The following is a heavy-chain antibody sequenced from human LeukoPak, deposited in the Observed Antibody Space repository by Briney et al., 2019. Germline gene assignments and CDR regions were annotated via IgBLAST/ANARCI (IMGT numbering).Heavy chain of an antibody. CDR1: GFTFSDYY. V-gene: IGHV3-11*01. J-gene: IGHJ6*03. CDR3: ARAHSYYYYYYMDV. Sequence: GGSLRLSCAASGFTFSDYYMSWIRQAPGKGLEWVSYISSSGSTIYYADSVKGRFTISRDNAKNSLYLQMNSLRAEDTALYYCARAHSYYYYYYMDVWGKGTTVTVSS. CDR2: ISSSGSTI.